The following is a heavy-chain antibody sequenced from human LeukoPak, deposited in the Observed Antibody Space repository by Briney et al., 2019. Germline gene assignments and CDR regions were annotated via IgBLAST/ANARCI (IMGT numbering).Heavy chain of an antibody. D-gene: IGHD5-18*01. Sequence: MPSETLSLTCTVACGSISSSSYCWGWIRQPPGKDLEWIGSIYYSATTYYNPSLKSRVTISVYTSKNHFSLNVSTLTAADTAVYYCASGVTSAMDTRGFFDTWGQGTLVTVSS. V-gene: IGHV4-39*02. CDR1: CGSISSSSYC. CDR2: IYYSATT. J-gene: IGHJ4*02. CDR3: ASGVTSAMDTRGFFDT.